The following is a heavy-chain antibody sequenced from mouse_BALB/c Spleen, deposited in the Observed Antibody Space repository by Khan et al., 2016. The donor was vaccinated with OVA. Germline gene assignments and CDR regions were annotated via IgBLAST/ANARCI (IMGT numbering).Heavy chain of an antibody. Sequence: QVQLQQSGAELVKPGASVKLSCKAAGYTFTSYDMNWVRQRPEQGLEWIGWIFPGDGGTKYNEKFKGKATLTTDKSSSTAYMQLSRLTSEDSAVYFCGRGGYGGFAYWGQGTLVTVSA. V-gene: IGHV1S56*01. CDR3: GRGGYGGFAY. J-gene: IGHJ3*01. CDR2: IFPGDGGT. D-gene: IGHD2-14*01. CDR1: GYTFTSYD.